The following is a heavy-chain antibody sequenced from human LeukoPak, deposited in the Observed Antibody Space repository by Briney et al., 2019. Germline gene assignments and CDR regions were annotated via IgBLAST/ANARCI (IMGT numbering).Heavy chain of an antibody. Sequence: SETLSLTCTVSGGSISTYYWSWIRQPAGKGLEWIGRIYASGSTNYNPSLKSRVTMSLDTSKNQFSLKLSSVTAADTAVYYCARGGSGSYYNKYYLDYWGQGTLVTVSS. J-gene: IGHJ4*02. V-gene: IGHV4-4*07. CDR3: ARGGSGSYYNKYYLDY. D-gene: IGHD3-10*01. CDR2: IYASGST. CDR1: GGSISTYY.